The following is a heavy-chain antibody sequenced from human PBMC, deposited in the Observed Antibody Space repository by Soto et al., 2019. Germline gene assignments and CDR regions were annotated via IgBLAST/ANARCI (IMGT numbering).Heavy chain of an antibody. Sequence: ASVKVSCKASGYTFTGYYMHWVRQAPGQGLEWMGWINPNSGGTNYAQKFQGRVTMTRDTSISTAYMELSRLRSDDTAVYYCARILRGWDLIGSPNDAFDIWGQGTMVTVSS. CDR3: ARILRGWDLIGSPNDAFDI. D-gene: IGHD1-26*01. CDR1: GYTFTGYY. V-gene: IGHV1-2*02. CDR2: INPNSGGT. J-gene: IGHJ3*02.